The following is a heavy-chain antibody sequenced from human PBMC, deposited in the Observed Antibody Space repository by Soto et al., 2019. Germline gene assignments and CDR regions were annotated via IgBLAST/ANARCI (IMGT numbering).Heavy chain of an antibody. CDR3: ARSGFSDFWSGYYSDFDY. Sequence: SETLSLTCTVSGGSISTYYWSWIRQPPGKGLEWIGYIYYSGSTNYNPSLKSRVTISVDTSKNQFSLKLSSVTAADTAVYYCARSGFSDFWSGYYSDFDYWGQGTLVTVSS. D-gene: IGHD3-3*01. CDR1: GGSISTYY. CDR2: IYYSGST. J-gene: IGHJ4*02. V-gene: IGHV4-59*08.